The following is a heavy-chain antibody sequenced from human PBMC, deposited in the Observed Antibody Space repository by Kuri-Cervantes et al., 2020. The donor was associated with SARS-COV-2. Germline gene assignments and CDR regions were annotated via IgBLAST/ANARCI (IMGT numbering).Heavy chain of an antibody. Sequence: ESLKISCTVSGYSISSGYYWGWIRQPPGKGLEWIGSIYHSGSTYYNPSLKSRVTISVDTSKNQFSPKLSSVTAADTAVYYCARAETYYDFWSGLNYYYMDVWGKGTTVTVSS. CDR2: IYHSGST. CDR1: GYSISSGYY. CDR3: ARAETYYDFWSGLNYYYMDV. V-gene: IGHV4-38-2*02. D-gene: IGHD3-3*01. J-gene: IGHJ6*03.